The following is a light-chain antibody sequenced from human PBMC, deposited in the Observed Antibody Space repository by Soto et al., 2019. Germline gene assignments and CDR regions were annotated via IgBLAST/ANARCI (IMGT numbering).Light chain of an antibody. Sequence: AIQMTQSPSSLSASVGDRVTITCRASQGIRHYLGWYQQKPGKAPKLLIYAASSLQSGVPSRFSGSGSGTDFNLTISSLQPEDFATYYCLQDYNYPLNFGGGTKVEIK. CDR1: QGIRHY. V-gene: IGKV1-6*01. J-gene: IGKJ4*01. CDR3: LQDYNYPLN. CDR2: AAS.